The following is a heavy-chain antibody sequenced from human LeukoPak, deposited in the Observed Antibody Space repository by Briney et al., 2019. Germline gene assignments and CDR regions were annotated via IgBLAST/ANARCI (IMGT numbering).Heavy chain of an antibody. V-gene: IGHV3-21*01. CDR3: ARDAESQQDFWSGYLASALDY. J-gene: IGHJ4*02. D-gene: IGHD3-3*01. Sequence: GGSLRLSCAASGFTFSSYSMNWVRQAPGKGLEWVSSISSSSSYIYYADSVKGRFTISRDNAKNSLYLQMNSLRAEDTAVYYCARDAESQQDFWSGYLASALDYWGQGTLVTVSS. CDR2: ISSSSSYI. CDR1: GFTFSSYS.